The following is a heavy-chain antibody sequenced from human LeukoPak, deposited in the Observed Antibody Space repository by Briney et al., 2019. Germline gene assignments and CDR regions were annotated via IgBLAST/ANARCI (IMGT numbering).Heavy chain of an antibody. J-gene: IGHJ4*02. V-gene: IGHV3-7*01. CDR2: IKQDGSEK. CDR3: ARPKESNYYDSSGYYYFMH. CDR1: GFTFSSYW. D-gene: IGHD3-22*01. Sequence: QAGGSLRLSCAASGFTFSSYWMSWVRQAPGKGLEWVANIKQDGSEKYYVDSVKGRFTISRDNAKNSLYLQMNSLRAEDTAVYYCARPKESNYYDSSGYYYFMHWGQGTLVTVSS.